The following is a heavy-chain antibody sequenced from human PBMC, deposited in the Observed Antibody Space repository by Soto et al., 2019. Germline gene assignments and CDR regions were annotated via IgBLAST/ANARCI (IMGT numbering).Heavy chain of an antibody. CDR1: GFTFSSYA. D-gene: IGHD2-15*01. Sequence: EVQLLESGGGLVQPGGSLRLSCAASGFTFSSYAMSWVRQAPGKGLEWVSAISGSGGSTYYADSVKGRFTISRDNSKNTLYLQMNSLRAEDTAVYYCAKDRGIVVVVAATGAKDWVQGTLVTVSS. CDR2: ISGSGGST. V-gene: IGHV3-23*01. J-gene: IGHJ4*02. CDR3: AKDRGIVVVVAATGAKD.